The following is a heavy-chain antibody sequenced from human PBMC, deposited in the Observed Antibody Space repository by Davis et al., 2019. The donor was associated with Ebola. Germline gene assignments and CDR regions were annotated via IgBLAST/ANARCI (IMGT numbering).Heavy chain of an antibody. V-gene: IGHV4-31*03. Sequence: PSETLSLTCTASGGSISSGGHYWSWIRQHPGKGLEWLGYIHYSGSTFYNPSLKSRVTISVDTSKNQFSLKLGSVTAADTAVYYCARVGEYCSSITCSGPIGYWGQGTLVTVSS. CDR3: ARVGEYCSSITCSGPIGY. D-gene: IGHD2-2*01. CDR2: IHYSGST. J-gene: IGHJ4*02. CDR1: GGSISSGGHY.